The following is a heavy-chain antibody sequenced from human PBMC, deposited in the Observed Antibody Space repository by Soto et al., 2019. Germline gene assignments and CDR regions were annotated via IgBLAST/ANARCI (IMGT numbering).Heavy chain of an antibody. CDR2: IWYDGSNK. CDR3: ARDRGEGYSYDHHY. CDR1: GFTFSSYG. J-gene: IGHJ4*02. D-gene: IGHD5-18*01. V-gene: IGHV3-33*01. Sequence: TGGSLRLSCAASGFTFSSYGMHWVRQAPGKGLEWVAVIWYDGSNKYYADSVKGRFTISRDNSKNTLYLQMNSLRAEDTAVYYCARDRGEGYSYDHHYWGQGTLVTVSS.